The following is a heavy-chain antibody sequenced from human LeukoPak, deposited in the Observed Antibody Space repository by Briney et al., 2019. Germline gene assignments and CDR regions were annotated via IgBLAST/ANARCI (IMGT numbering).Heavy chain of an antibody. CDR1: GFTFRTYG. D-gene: IGHD2-21*01. Sequence: GGSLRLSCAASGFTFRTYGIHWVRQAPGKGLEWVAVTWYDGRNNYYAASVKGRFTISRDDSKTTVYLLTNSLRAEDTAVYYCAREVAPLYFHYGMDVWGEGTTVTVSS. J-gene: IGHJ6*01. CDR3: AREVAPLYFHYGMDV. CDR2: TWYDGRNN. V-gene: IGHV3-33*08.